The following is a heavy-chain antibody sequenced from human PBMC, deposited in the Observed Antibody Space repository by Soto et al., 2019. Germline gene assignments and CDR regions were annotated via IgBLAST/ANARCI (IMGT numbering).Heavy chain of an antibody. CDR1: GFTFSSYS. D-gene: IGHD6-19*01. V-gene: IGHV3-21*01. CDR2: ISSSSSNI. Sequence: EVQLVESGGGLVKPGGSLRLSCAASGFTFSSYSMNWVRRAPGKGLEWVSSISSSSSNIYYADSVKGRFTISRDNAKNSLYLQMNSLRAEDTAVYYCARDLGIAVAGTGYWGQGTLVTVSS. CDR3: ARDLGIAVAGTGY. J-gene: IGHJ4*02.